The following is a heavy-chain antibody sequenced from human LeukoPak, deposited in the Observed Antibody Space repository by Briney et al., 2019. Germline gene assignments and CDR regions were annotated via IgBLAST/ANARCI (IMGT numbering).Heavy chain of an antibody. CDR2: ISSSSSYI. J-gene: IGHJ6*02. CDR1: GFTFSSYS. Sequence: GGSLRLSCAASGFTFSSYSMNWVRQAPGKGLEWVSSISSSSSYIYYADSVKGRFTISRGNAKNSLYLQMNSLRAEDTAVYYCARASLAAMGEDYYYYGMDVWGQGTTVTVSS. V-gene: IGHV3-21*01. D-gene: IGHD2-2*01. CDR3: ARASLAAMGEDYYYYGMDV.